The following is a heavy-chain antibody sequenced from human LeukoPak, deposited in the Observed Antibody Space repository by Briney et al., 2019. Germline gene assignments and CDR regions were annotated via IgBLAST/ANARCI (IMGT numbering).Heavy chain of an antibody. CDR1: GFTFSSYS. Sequence: GGSLRLSCAASGFTFSSYSMNWVRQAPGKGLEWVSSISSSSSYIYYADSVKGRFTISRDNAKNSLYLQMNSLRAEDTAVYYCARDHCSSTSCYGSEMGAFDIWGQGTMVTDSS. V-gene: IGHV3-21*01. J-gene: IGHJ3*02. CDR3: ARDHCSSTSCYGSEMGAFDI. D-gene: IGHD2-2*01. CDR2: ISSSSSYI.